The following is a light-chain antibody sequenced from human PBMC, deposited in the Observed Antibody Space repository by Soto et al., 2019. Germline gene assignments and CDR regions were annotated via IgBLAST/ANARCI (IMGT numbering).Light chain of an antibody. CDR1: QSIGNY. CDR3: QQSFRPHIT. Sequence: DIQMTQSPVSLSASVGDRVTISCRASQSIGNYLNWYQQKAGEVPKLLIYSASSLQSGVPSRFSGSGSGTDFTLSISNLQPEDVATYYCQQSFRPHITFGQGTRLDIK. J-gene: IGKJ5*01. CDR2: SAS. V-gene: IGKV1-39*01.